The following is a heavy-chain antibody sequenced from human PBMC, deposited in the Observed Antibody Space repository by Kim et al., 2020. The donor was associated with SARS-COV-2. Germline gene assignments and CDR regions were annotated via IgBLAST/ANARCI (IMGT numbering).Heavy chain of an antibody. V-gene: IGHV3-23*01. J-gene: IGHJ3*01. Sequence: GGSLRLSCAASGFRFPNFAMHWVRQAPGKGLEWVSGISDSGGDTYYADSVKGRFTLFRDYSQTTAYMDMSSLTAEDTAMYYCAKAQRITMIGVSPAF. CDR3: AKAQRITMIGVSPAF. CDR2: ISDSGGDT. CDR1: GFRFPNFA. D-gene: IGHD3-22*01.